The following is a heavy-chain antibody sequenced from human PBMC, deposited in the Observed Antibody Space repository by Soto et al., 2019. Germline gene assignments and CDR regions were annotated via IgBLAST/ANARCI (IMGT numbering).Heavy chain of an antibody. CDR2: IYHSGST. V-gene: IGHV4-30-2*01. D-gene: IGHD1-1*01. J-gene: IGHJ6*02. Sequence: SETLSLTCAVSGGSISSGGYSWSWIRQPPGKGLEWIGYIYHSGSTYYNPSLKSRVTISVDRSKNQFSLKLSSVTAADTAVYYCARGGNDLIYYYYGMDVWGQGTTVTAP. CDR3: ARGGNDLIYYYYGMDV. CDR1: GGSISSGGYS.